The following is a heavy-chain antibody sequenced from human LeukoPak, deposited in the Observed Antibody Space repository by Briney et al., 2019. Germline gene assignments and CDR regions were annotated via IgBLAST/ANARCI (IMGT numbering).Heavy chain of an antibody. J-gene: IGHJ4*02. CDR1: GGTFSSYA. CDR2: IISIFGTA. CDR3: ARMYYYGSGSYSNSAHFDY. V-gene: IGHV1-69*05. Sequence: SVKLSCTASGGTFSSYAISWVRQAPGPGLDWMGGIISIFGTANYAQKFQGRVTITTDESTSTACMELSSLRSEDTAVYYCARMYYYGSGSYSNSAHFDYWGQGTLVTVSS. D-gene: IGHD3-10*01.